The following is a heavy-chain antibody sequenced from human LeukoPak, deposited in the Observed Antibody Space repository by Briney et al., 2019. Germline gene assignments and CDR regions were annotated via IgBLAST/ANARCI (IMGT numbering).Heavy chain of an antibody. CDR3: AKDNGRSSGWLSYFDY. V-gene: IGHV3-53*01. D-gene: IGHD6-19*01. CDR2: ICSCGST. Sequence: GGSLRLSCAASGFTVSSNYMSWVRQAPGKGLEWVSVICSCGSTYYADSVKGRFTISRDNSKNTLYLQMNSLRAEDTAVYYCAKDNGRSSGWLSYFDYWGQGTLVTVSS. CDR1: GFTVSSNY. J-gene: IGHJ4*02.